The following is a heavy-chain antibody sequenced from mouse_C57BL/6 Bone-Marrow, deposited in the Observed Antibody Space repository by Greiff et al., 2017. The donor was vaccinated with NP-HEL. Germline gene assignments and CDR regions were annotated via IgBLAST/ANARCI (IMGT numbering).Heavy chain of an antibody. CDR2: INPNYGTT. CDR1: GYSFTDYN. V-gene: IGHV1-39*01. CDR3: ARCLYGSSFWFAY. D-gene: IGHD1-1*01. Sequence: EVKLQESGPELVKPGASVKISCKASGYSFTDYNMNWVKQSNGKSLEWIGVINPNYGTTSYNQKFKGKATLTVDQSSSTAYMQLNSLTSEDSAVYYCARCLYGSSFWFAYWGQGTLVTVSA. J-gene: IGHJ3*01.